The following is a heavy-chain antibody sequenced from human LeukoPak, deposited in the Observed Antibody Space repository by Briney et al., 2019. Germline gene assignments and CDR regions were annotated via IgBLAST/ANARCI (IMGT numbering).Heavy chain of an antibody. CDR3: ARDHSSGWYFAGRVFDY. CDR1: GFTFSSYG. V-gene: IGHV3-30*02. J-gene: IGHJ4*02. Sequence: GGSLRLSCAASGFTFSSYGLHWVRQAPGKGLEWVAFIRYDGSNKYYADSVKGRFTISRDNAKNSLYLQMNSLRAEDTAVYYCARDHSSGWYFAGRVFDYWGQGTLVTVSS. D-gene: IGHD6-19*01. CDR2: IRYDGSNK.